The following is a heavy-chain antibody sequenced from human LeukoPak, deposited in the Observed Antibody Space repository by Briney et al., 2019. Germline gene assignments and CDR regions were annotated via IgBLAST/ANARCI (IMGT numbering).Heavy chain of an antibody. J-gene: IGHJ4*02. D-gene: IGHD3-22*01. CDR2: VSYDGGHK. CDR3: ARDRINMMVLGHDSGLDF. Sequence: GGSLRLSCVVAGFSLSEYGIHWVRQAPGKGLEWVAVVSYDGGHKYYADSVKGRFTISRDTSSDTVSLQMNSLRVEDTAVYYCARDRINMMVLGHDSGLDFWGQGTLVTVPS. V-gene: IGHV3-30*03. CDR1: GFSLSEYG.